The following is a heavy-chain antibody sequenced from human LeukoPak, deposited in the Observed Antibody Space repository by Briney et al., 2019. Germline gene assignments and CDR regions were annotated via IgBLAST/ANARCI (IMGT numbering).Heavy chain of an antibody. CDR3: ARDDLGIDY. D-gene: IGHD7-27*01. CDR1: GFTVSSNY. V-gene: IGHV3-53*01. J-gene: IGHJ4*02. Sequence: QSGGSLRLSCAASGFTVSSNYMSWVRQAPGKGLEWVSVIYSGGNTYYADSVKGRFTISRDNSKNTVYLQMNNLRAEDTAVYYCARDDLGIDYWGQGTLVTVSS. CDR2: IYSGGNT.